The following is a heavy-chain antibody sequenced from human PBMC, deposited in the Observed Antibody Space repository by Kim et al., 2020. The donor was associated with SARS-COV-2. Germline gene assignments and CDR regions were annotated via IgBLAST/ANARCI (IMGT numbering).Heavy chain of an antibody. D-gene: IGHD2-15*01. V-gene: IGHV1-2*02. CDR1: GYTFTGYY. CDR3: ARFTRIDSYYYGMDV. Sequence: ASVKVSCKASGYTFTGYYMHWVRQAPGQGLEWMGWINPNSGGTNYAQKFQGRVTMTRDTSISTAYMELSRLRSDDTAVYYCARFTRIDSYYYGMDVWGQGTTVTVSS. CDR2: INPNSGGT. J-gene: IGHJ6*02.